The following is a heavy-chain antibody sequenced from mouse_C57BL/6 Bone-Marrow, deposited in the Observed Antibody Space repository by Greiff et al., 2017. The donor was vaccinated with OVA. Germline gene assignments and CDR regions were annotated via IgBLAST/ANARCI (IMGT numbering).Heavy chain of an antibody. Sequence: VQLQQSGAELVRPGASVKLSCTASGFNIKDDYMHWVKQRPEQGLEWIGWIDPENGDTEYASKFQGKATITADTSSNTAYLQLSSLTSEDTAVYYCTTGCITTVVPWGQGTTLTVSS. CDR1: GFNIKDDY. D-gene: IGHD1-1*01. J-gene: IGHJ2*01. CDR3: TTGCITTVVP. V-gene: IGHV14-4*01. CDR2: IDPENGDT.